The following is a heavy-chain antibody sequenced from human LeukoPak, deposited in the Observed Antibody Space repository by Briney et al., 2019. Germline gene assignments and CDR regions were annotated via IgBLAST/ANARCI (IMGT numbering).Heavy chain of an antibody. Sequence: PSETLSLTCAVYGGSFSGYYWSWIRQPPGKGPEWIGEINHSGSTNYNPSLKSRVTISVDTSKNQFSLKLSSVTAADTAVYYCARGARYYYDSSGYQKGGSFDYWGQGTLVTVSS. J-gene: IGHJ4*02. CDR1: GGSFSGYY. V-gene: IGHV4-34*01. D-gene: IGHD3-22*01. CDR2: INHSGST. CDR3: ARGARYYYDSSGYQKGGSFDY.